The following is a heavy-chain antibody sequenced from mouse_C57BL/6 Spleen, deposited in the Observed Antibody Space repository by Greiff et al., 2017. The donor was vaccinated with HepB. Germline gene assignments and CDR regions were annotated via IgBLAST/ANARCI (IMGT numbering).Heavy chain of an antibody. CDR3: ARHVYYGNYERYFDY. J-gene: IGHJ2*01. Sequence: EVQRVESGGDLVKPGGSLKLSCAASGFTFSSYGMSWVRQTPDKRLEWVATISSGGSYTYYPDSVKGRFTISRDNAKNTLYLQMSSLKSEDTAMYYCARHVYYGNYERYFDYWGQGTTLTVSS. CDR2: ISSGGSYT. D-gene: IGHD2-1*01. V-gene: IGHV5-6*01. CDR1: GFTFSSYG.